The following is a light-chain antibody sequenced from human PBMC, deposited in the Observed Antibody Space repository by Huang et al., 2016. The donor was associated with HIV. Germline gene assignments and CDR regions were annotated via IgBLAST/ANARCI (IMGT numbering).Light chain of an antibody. CDR3: QQYYQNPQT. V-gene: IGKV4-1*01. J-gene: IGKJ5*01. CDR1: QSLLYSLNNKNY. Sequence: DIVMTQSPDSLSVSPGERATIDCKSSQSLLYSLNNKNYLAWFQQKPGRPPKLLLYWSSTREAGIPERFSGSGSGTEFTLTINNLQPEDVATYYCQQYYQNPQTFGQGT. CDR2: WSS.